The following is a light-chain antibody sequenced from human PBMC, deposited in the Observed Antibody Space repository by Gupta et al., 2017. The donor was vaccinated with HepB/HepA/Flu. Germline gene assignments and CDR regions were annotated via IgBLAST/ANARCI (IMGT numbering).Light chain of an antibody. V-gene: IGKV1-33*01. Sequence: DIQMTQSPSSLSASVGDRVTITCQASQHIHTYLNWYQHKPGKAPKLLIYDASNLQAGVPSRFSGGGSGTDFTFTISNLQPEDIATYYCHQYDDLPLTFGGGTKVEIK. CDR2: DAS. CDR3: HQYDDLPLT. J-gene: IGKJ4*01. CDR1: QHIHTY.